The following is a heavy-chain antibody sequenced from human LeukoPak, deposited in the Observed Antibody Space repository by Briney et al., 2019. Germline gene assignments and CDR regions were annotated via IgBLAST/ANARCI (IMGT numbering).Heavy chain of an antibody. Sequence: SETLSLTCTVSGASIRSYSCSWIRQPPGKRLEWIGYFYYSGSTNYNPSLKNRVTISVGTSKNQFSLKLNSVTAADTAVYYCARLRKCYGGRCYSENWFDPWGQGTLVTVSS. J-gene: IGHJ5*02. CDR2: FYYSGST. CDR1: GASIRSYS. V-gene: IGHV4-59*08. CDR3: ARLRKCYGGRCYSENWFDP. D-gene: IGHD2-15*01.